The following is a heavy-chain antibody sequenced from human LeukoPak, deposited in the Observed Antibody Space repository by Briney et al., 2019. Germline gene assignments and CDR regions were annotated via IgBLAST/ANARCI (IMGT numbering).Heavy chain of an antibody. J-gene: IGHJ1*01. CDR2: VYYSGTT. CDR1: GGSIGSTSYY. V-gene: IGHV4-39*01. Sequence: SETLSLTCTVSGGSIGSTSYYWGWLRQPPGKGLEWIGSVYYSGTTYYNPFLHSRVTISVDTSKNRIVLRLSSVTAADTAVYYCARHAVVTGNFQHWGQGTLVTVSS. CDR3: ARHAVVTGNFQH. D-gene: IGHD2-21*02.